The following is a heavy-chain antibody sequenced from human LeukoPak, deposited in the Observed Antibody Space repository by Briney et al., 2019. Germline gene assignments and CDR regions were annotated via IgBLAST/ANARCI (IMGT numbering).Heavy chain of an antibody. Sequence: GGSLRLSCAASGFTFSYYSMSWVRQAPGKGLEWVSGITGSAGSTHYADSVKGRFTISRDNSKNTLYLQMNSLRPEDTAVYYCAREGVNSPDDTFDVWGQGTMVTVSS. CDR2: ITGSAGST. D-gene: IGHD3-3*01. CDR1: GFTFSYYS. CDR3: AREGVNSPDDTFDV. J-gene: IGHJ3*01. V-gene: IGHV3-23*01.